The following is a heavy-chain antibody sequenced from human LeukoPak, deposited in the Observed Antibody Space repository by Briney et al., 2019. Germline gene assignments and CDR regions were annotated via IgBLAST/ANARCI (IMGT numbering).Heavy chain of an antibody. CDR2: IGIDSGNT. CDR3: ARDYKYAFDN. D-gene: IGHD5-24*01. Sequence: QTGGSLRLSCAASGFTFSDYGMNWVRQAPGKGLEWISYIGIDSGNTNYADSVKGRFTISGDKAKNSLYLQMNSLRVEDTAVYYCARDYKYAFDNWGQGTLVTVSS. V-gene: IGHV3-48*01. J-gene: IGHJ4*02. CDR1: GFTFSDYG.